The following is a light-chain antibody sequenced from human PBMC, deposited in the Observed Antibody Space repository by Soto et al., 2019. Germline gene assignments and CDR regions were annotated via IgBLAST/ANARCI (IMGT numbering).Light chain of an antibody. CDR2: ATS. Sequence: SSLSASLGDRVTITCRASQGIRGDLGWYQQKPGKAPKLLISATSTLQSGVPSRFSGRGSGTNFTLTISSLQSEDSATYYCIQDFISPLTVGQGTKVDIK. CDR3: IQDFISPLT. J-gene: IGKJ1*01. CDR1: QGIRGD. V-gene: IGKV1-6*01.